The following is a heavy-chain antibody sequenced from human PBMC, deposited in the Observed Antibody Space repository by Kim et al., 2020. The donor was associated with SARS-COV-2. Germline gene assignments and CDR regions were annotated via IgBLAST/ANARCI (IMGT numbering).Heavy chain of an antibody. Sequence: YVKGRFTISRDNSKNKLDLQMNSRRGEDTAVYYGAKNLSGVEIGGAFDYWGQGTLVTVS. V-gene: IGHV3-23*01. J-gene: IGHJ4*02. CDR3: AKNLSGVEIGGAFDY. D-gene: IGHD3-3*01.